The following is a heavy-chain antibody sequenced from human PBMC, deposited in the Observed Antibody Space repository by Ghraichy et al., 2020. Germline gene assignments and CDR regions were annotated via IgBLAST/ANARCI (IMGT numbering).Heavy chain of an antibody. V-gene: IGHV4-4*07. CDR2: INLIGNT. Sequence: SETLSLTCTVFGGSISSYYCSWIRQPAGNLLEWIGRINLIGNTNYNPSLKSRVTMSVDTSKHQFSLNLSSVTPAATAVYYCARVRGRRITLVRGVLHAHFDYWGQGTLVTVSS. CDR3: ARVRGRRITLVRGVLHAHFDY. CDR1: GGSISSYY. D-gene: IGHD3-10*01. J-gene: IGHJ4*02.